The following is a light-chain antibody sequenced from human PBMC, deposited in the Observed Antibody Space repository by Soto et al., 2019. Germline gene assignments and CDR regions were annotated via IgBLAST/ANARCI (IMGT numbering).Light chain of an antibody. CDR2: GAS. CDR1: QSVSSSF. CDR3: QQYGSSPIT. J-gene: IGKJ5*01. Sequence: EIVLTQSPGTLSLSPGERATLSCRASQSVSSSFLAWYPQKPGQAPRLLIYGASNRATGIPDRFSGSGSGTDFTLTISRLEPEDFAVYYCQQYGSSPITFGQGTRLEIK. V-gene: IGKV3-20*01.